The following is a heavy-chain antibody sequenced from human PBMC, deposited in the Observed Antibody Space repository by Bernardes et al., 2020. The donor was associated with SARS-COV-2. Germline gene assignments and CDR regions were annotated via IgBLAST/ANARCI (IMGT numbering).Heavy chain of an antibody. D-gene: IGHD3-10*01. Sequence: ASVKVSCKASGYTFSTHGVTWVRQVPGQGLEWMGWISGSHDNTNDAPKFQGRVTMTKDTSTSTAYIELRSLTSDDTAIYYCARDSGWYYPMDVWGQGTTVTVSS. J-gene: IGHJ6*02. CDR3: ARDSGWYYPMDV. V-gene: IGHV1-18*01. CDR1: GYTFSTHG. CDR2: ISGSHDNT.